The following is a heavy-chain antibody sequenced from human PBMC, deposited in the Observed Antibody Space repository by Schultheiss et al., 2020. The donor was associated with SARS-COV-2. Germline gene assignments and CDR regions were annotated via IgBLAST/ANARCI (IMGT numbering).Heavy chain of an antibody. CDR2: IKSKTDGGTT. Sequence: GGSLRLSCAASGFTFSSYWMSWVRQAPGKGLEWVGRIKSKTDGGTTDYAAPVKGRFTISRDDSKNTLYLQMNSLKTEDTAVYYCTTEASSGYYPYWYFDLWGRGTLVTVSS. CDR1: GFTFSSYW. CDR3: TTEASSGYYPYWYFDL. J-gene: IGHJ2*01. V-gene: IGHV3-15*01. D-gene: IGHD3-22*01.